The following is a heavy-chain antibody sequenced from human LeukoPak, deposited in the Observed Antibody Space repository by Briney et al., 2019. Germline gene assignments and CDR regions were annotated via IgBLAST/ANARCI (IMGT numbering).Heavy chain of an antibody. CDR1: AFTFSSYP. CDR3: AKWATATNIYDAFDV. D-gene: IGHD4-17*01. CDR2: ISGSGST. V-gene: IGHV3-23*01. Sequence: PGGSLRLSCAASAFTFSSYPMSWVRQAPGKGLEWVSLISGSGSTYYADSVKGRFTISRDNSETTLYLQMNSLRADDTALYYCAKWATATNIYDAFDVWGQGTMVSVSS. J-gene: IGHJ3*01.